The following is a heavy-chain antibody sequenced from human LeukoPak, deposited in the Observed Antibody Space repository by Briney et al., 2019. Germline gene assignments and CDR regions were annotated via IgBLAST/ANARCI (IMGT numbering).Heavy chain of an antibody. CDR3: ARAYYYDSSGYLLDAFDI. V-gene: IGHV4-61*02. CDR2: IYTSGST. D-gene: IGHD3-22*01. CDR1: GGSISSGSYY. J-gene: IGHJ3*02. Sequence: SQTLSLTCAVSGGSISSGSYYWSWIRQPAGKGLEWIERIYTSGSTNYNPSLKSRVTISVDKSKNQFSLKLSSVTAADTAVYYCARAYYYDSSGYLLDAFDIWGQGTMVTVSS.